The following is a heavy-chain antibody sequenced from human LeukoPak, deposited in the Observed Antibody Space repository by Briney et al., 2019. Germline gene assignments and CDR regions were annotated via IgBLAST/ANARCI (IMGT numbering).Heavy chain of an antibody. D-gene: IGHD3-9*01. J-gene: IGHJ4*02. Sequence: GGSLRLSCAASGFTFSSCAMSWVRQAPEKGLEWVSGISGSGDSTDYADSVKGRFTISRDNSKNTLYLQINSLRAEDTAVYYCAKPPSDNLLTGSLYYFDYWGQGTLVTVSS. V-gene: IGHV3-23*01. CDR3: AKPPSDNLLTGSLYYFDY. CDR1: GFTFSSCA. CDR2: ISGSGDST.